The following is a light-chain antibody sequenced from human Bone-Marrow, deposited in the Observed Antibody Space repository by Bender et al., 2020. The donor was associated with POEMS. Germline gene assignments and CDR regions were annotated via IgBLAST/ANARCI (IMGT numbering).Light chain of an antibody. CDR3: SSYSRSSTLVL. V-gene: IGLV2-14*03. J-gene: IGLJ2*01. CDR2: DVS. CDR1: SIDIGGYNY. Sequence: QSALTQPASVSGSPGQSITISCTGTSIDIGGYNYVSWYQQHPGKAPKLVLYDVSSRPSGVSNRFSGSKSGNTASLSISGLQAEDEADYFCSSYSRSSTLVLFGGGTKLTVL.